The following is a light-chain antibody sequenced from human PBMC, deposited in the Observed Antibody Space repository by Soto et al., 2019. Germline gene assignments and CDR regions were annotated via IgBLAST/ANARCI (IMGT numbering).Light chain of an antibody. V-gene: IGKV3-15*01. Sequence: EIVMTQSPATLSVSPGERATLSCRASQSVSSNLAWYQQKPGQAPRLLIYGASTRATGIPARCSGSGSGTEFTPTISSVQSEDFAGYYCQQYNNWHRTFGQGTKLEIK. CDR2: GAS. CDR3: QQYNNWHRT. J-gene: IGKJ2*01. CDR1: QSVSSN.